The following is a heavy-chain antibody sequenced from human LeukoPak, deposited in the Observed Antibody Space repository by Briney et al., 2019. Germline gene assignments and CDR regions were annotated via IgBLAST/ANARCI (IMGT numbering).Heavy chain of an antibody. CDR1: GGSISSSSYY. D-gene: IGHD5-18*01. V-gene: IGHV4-39*07. CDR2: IYYSGST. J-gene: IGHJ4*02. CDR3: ARDGIQGVVDY. Sequence: SENLSLTCTVSGGSISSSSYYWGWIRQPPGKGLEWIGSIYYSGSTYYNPSLKSRVTISVDTSKNQFSLKLSSVTAADTAVYYCARDGIQGVVDYWGQGTLVTVSS.